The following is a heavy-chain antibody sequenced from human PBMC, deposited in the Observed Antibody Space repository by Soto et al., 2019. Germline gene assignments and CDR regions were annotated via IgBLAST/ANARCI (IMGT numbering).Heavy chain of an antibody. CDR3: VRYDRINMKPYSPEGFHI. V-gene: IGHV4-39*01. Sequence: SETLSLTCTVSGDSISSSNSHWGWTRQPPGQGLEYIGSVYYGGAIFYSGNIYYNPSLKSRVTISVDTSKNQFSLRLSSVTAADTGVYYCVRYDRINMKPYSPEGFHIWGQGTMVTVSS. D-gene: IGHD3-3*02. J-gene: IGHJ3*02. CDR2: VYYGGAIFYSGNI. CDR1: GDSISSSNSH.